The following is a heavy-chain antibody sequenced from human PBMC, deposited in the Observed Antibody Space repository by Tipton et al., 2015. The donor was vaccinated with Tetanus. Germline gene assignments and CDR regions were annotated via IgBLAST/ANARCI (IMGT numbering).Heavy chain of an antibody. J-gene: IGHJ3*01. CDR1: DGSISTYY. CDR3: ARIGWPQQNKPAFDL. CDR2: VHNSGST. Sequence: TLSLTCTVSDGSISTYYWSWVRQPPGRGLEWIGNVHNSGSTKYSPSLRSRVTLSVDTSKNQFSLKLSAVTAADTAVYYCARIGWPQQNKPAFDLWGQGTMVTVSP. D-gene: IGHD6-19*01. V-gene: IGHV4-59*01.